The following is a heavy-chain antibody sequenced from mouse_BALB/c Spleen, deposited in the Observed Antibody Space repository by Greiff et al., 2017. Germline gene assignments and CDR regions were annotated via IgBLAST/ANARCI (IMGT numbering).Heavy chain of an antibody. J-gene: IGHJ1*01. Sequence: EVQLQQSGTVLARPGASVKMPCKASGYTFTSYWMHWVKQRPGQGLEWIGAIYPGNSDTSYNQKFKGKAKLTAVTSTSTAYMELSSLTNEDSAVYYCTREGITTARYFDVWGAGTTVTVSS. D-gene: IGHD1-2*01. V-gene: IGHV1-5*01. CDR1: GYTFTSYW. CDR3: TREGITTARYFDV. CDR2: IYPGNSDT.